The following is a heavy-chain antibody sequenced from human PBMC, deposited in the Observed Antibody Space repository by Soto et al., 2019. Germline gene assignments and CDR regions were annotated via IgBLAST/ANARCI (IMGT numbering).Heavy chain of an antibody. V-gene: IGHV3-7*01. CDR2: IKQDGSEK. CDR3: ARDGGYSGYDYFDN. D-gene: IGHD5-12*01. Sequence: EVQLVESGGGLVQPGGSLRLSCAASGITFRSYWMSWVRQAPGKGLEWVANIKQDGSEKYYVDSVKGRFTISRDNAKKSLFLQMNSLRAEDTAVYYCARDGGYSGYDYFDNWGQGTLVTVSS. CDR1: GITFRSYW. J-gene: IGHJ4*02.